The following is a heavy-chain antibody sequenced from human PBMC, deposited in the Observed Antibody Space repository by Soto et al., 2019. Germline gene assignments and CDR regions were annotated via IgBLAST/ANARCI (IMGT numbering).Heavy chain of an antibody. CDR3: ARDYSVAGNY. CDR1: GFTFSSYG. J-gene: IGHJ4*02. V-gene: IGHV3-21*01. CDR2: ISSSSSYI. D-gene: IGHD6-19*01. Sequence: VQLVESGGGVVQPGRSLRLSCAASGFTFSSYGMHWVRQAPGKGLEWVSSISSSSSYIYYADSVKGRFTISRDNAKNSLYLQMNSLRAEDTAVYYCARDYSVAGNYWGQGTLVTVSS.